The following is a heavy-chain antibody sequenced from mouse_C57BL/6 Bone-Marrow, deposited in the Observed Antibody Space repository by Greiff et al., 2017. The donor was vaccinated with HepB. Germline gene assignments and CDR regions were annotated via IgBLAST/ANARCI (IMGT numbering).Heavy chain of an antibody. CDR1: GFTFSSYG. Sequence: EVQLVESGGDLVKPGGSLKLSCAASGFTFSSYGMSWVRQTPDKRLEWVATISSGGSYTYYPDSVKGRFPISRDNAKNTLYLQMSSLKSEDTAMYYCARRSTVRFDYWGQGTTLTVSS. J-gene: IGHJ2*01. CDR2: ISSGGSYT. D-gene: IGHD1-1*01. V-gene: IGHV5-6*01. CDR3: ARRSTVRFDY.